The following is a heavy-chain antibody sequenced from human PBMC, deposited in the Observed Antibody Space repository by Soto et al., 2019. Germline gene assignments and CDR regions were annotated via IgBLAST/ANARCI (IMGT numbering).Heavy chain of an antibody. CDR3: ARVPAVVTHYFAS. CDR1: GFTFSNYA. CDR2: ISYDGINK. V-gene: IGHV3-30-3*01. J-gene: IGHJ4*02. Sequence: QVQLVESGGGVVQPGRSLRLSCAASGFTFSNYAMHWVRQAPGKGLEWVAVISYDGINKHYADSVKGRFTISRDNSKKPFLRQMNSLRAQDTVVFYCARVPAVVTHYFASWGRGPLVTVPS. D-gene: IGHD2-21*02.